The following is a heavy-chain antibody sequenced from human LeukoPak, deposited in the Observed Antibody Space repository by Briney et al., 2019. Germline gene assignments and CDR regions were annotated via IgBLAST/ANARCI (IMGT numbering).Heavy chain of an antibody. Sequence: GASVKVSCKASGGTFISYAISWVRQAPGQGLEWMGGIIPIFGTANYAQKFQGRVTITADESTSTAYMELSSLRSEGTAVYYCASNYYDSSGYYGFDYWGQGTLVTVSS. CDR1: GGTFISYA. J-gene: IGHJ4*02. V-gene: IGHV1-69*13. CDR3: ASNYYDSSGYYGFDY. D-gene: IGHD3-22*01. CDR2: IIPIFGTA.